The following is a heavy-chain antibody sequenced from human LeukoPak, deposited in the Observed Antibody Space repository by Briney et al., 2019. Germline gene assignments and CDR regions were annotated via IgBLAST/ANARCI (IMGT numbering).Heavy chain of an antibody. D-gene: IGHD4-17*01. CDR3: ARDNDYGDYVLFDY. J-gene: IGHJ4*02. CDR2: IYYSGST. V-gene: IGHV4-39*07. CDR1: GGSISSSSYY. Sequence: SETLSLTCTVSGGSISSSSYYWGWIRQPPGKGLEWIGSIYYSGSTYYNPSLKSRVTISVDTSKNQFSLKLSSVTAADTAVYYCARDNDYGDYVLFDYWGQGTLVTVSS.